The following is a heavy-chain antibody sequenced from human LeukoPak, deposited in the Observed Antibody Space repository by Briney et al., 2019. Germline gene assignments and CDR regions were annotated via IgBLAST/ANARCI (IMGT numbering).Heavy chain of an antibody. J-gene: IGHJ6*03. CDR1: GGSISSGSYY. CDR3: ARDRGYSGYSYYYYMDV. CDR2: IYTSGST. Sequence: SETLSLTCTVSGGSISSGSYYWSWIRQPAGKGLEWIARIYTSGSTNYNPSLKSRFTISVDTSKNQCSLRLSSVTAADTAVYYCARDRGYSGYSYYYYMDVWGKGTTVTISS. D-gene: IGHD5-12*01. V-gene: IGHV4-61*02.